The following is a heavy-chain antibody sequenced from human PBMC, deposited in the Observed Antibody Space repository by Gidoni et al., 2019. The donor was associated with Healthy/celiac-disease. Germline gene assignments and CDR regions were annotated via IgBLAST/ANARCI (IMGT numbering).Heavy chain of an antibody. CDR2: INPNSGGT. J-gene: IGHJ4*02. V-gene: IGHV1-2*02. CDR3: ARVRRGITMVRGPFYY. CDR1: GYTFTGYY. Sequence: QVQLVQSGAEVKKPGASVKVSCKASGYTFTGYYMHWVRQAPGQGLEWMGWINPNSGGTNYAQKFQGRVTMTRDTSISTAYMELSRLRSDDTAVYYCARVRRGITMVRGPFYYWGQGTLVTVSS. D-gene: IGHD3-10*01.